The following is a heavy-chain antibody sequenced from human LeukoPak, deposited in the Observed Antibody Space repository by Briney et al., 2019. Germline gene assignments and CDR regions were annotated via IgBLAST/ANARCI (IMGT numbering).Heavy chain of an antibody. CDR2: IYSGGNT. D-gene: IGHD2-15*01. V-gene: IGHV3-53*01. J-gene: IGHJ5*02. CDR1: GFTVSSNY. Sequence: PGGSLRLSCAVSGFTVSSNYMSWVRQAPGKGLEWVSVIYSGGNTYYADSVKGRFTISRDNSKNTLYLQMNSLRAEDTAMYYCASGPVAATLYFSSWGQGTLVTVSS. CDR3: ASGPVAATLYFSS.